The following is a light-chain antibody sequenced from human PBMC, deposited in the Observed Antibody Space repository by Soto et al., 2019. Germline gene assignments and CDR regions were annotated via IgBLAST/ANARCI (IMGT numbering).Light chain of an antibody. J-gene: IGKJ2*01. CDR1: QSVSSN. Sequence: EIVMTQSPATLSVSPGERATLSCRASQSVSSNLAWYQQKPGQAPRLLIYGASTRATGLPARFSGSGSGTEFSLTISSLQSEDFPDYYCQQYNNWPVFGQGTKLEIK. CDR2: GAS. V-gene: IGKV3-15*01. CDR3: QQYNNWPV.